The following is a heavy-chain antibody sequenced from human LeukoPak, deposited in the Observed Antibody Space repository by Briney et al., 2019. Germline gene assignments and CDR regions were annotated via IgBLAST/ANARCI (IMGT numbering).Heavy chain of an antibody. J-gene: IGHJ4*02. D-gene: IGHD3-22*01. CDR3: VRFSSVNFDY. CDR1: GFTFSSYW. Sequence: PGGSLRLSCAASGFTFSSYWMHWVRQAPGKGPVWVSRINSDGSSTSYADSVKGRFTISRDNAKNTLYLQMNSLRAEDTAVYYCVRFSSVNFDYWGQGTLVTVSS. V-gene: IGHV3-74*01. CDR2: INSDGSST.